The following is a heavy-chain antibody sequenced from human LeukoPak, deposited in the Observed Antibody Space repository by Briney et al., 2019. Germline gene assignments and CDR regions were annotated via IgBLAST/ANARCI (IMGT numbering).Heavy chain of an antibody. D-gene: IGHD4-17*01. Sequence: SETLSLTCTVSRGSIRNYYWSWIRQSPGKGLEWIGYIYYSGSTNYNPSLKSRVSISVDTSKNQFSLKLTPVTPADTAVYYCARETVIASSYDYWGQGILVTVSS. J-gene: IGHJ4*02. CDR1: RGSIRNYY. V-gene: IGHV4-59*01. CDR2: IYYSGST. CDR3: ARETVIASSYDY.